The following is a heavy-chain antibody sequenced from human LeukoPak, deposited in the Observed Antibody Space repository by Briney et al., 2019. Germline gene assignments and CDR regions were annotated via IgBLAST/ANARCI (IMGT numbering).Heavy chain of an antibody. D-gene: IGHD3-22*01. CDR1: GFTVSSNY. J-gene: IGHJ4*02. Sequence: GSLRLSCAASGFTVSSNYMSWVRQAPGKGLEWVSVIYSAGNTYYADSVKGRFTISRDNSRNTLSLQMNSLTAEDTAVYYCARMSVGTDSSGSPHSLYFDSWGQGTLVAVSS. CDR3: ARMSVGTDSSGSPHSLYFDS. V-gene: IGHV3-53*01. CDR2: IYSAGNT.